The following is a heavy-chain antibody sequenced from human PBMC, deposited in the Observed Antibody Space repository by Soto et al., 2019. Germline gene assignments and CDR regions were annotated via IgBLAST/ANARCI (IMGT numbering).Heavy chain of an antibody. CDR2: IYYSGST. D-gene: IGHD6-13*01. V-gene: IGHV4-59*01. CDR3: ARGGKGGMAVQEGYSSSWYERVYYYYYYMDV. CDR1: GGSISSYY. J-gene: IGHJ6*03. Sequence: SETLSLTCTVSGGSISSYYWSWIRQPPGKGLEWIGYIYYSGSTNYNPSLKSRVTISVDTSKNQFSLKLSSVTAADTAVYYGARGGKGGMAVQEGYSSSWYERVYYYYYYMDVWGKGTTVTVSS.